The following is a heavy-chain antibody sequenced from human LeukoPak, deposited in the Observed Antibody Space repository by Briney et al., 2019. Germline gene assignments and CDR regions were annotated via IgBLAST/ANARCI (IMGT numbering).Heavy chain of an antibody. J-gene: IGHJ4*02. V-gene: IGHV3-7*01. CDR2: IKQDGSEK. CDR1: GFTFSSYW. Sequence: GGSLRLSCAASGFTFSSYWMHWVRQAPGKGLEWVANIKQDGSEKYYVDSVKGRFTISRDNAKNSLNLQMNSLRAEDTAVYSCVRDGDTSGYTNWGQGTLVTVSS. CDR3: VRDGDTSGYTN. D-gene: IGHD3-22*01.